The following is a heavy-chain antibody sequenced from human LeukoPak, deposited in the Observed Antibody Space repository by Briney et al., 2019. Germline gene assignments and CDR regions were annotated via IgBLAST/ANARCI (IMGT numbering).Heavy chain of an antibody. D-gene: IGHD1-26*01. CDR1: GGSISSYY. J-gene: IGHJ4*02. CDR2: IYYSGST. CDR3: ASIVGATTDY. Sequence: SETLSLTCTVSGGSISSYYWSWIRQPPGKGLEWIGYIYYSGSTNYNPSLKSRVTISVDTSKNQFSLKLSSVTAADTAVYYCASIVGATTDYWGQGTLVTVSS. V-gene: IGHV4-59*12.